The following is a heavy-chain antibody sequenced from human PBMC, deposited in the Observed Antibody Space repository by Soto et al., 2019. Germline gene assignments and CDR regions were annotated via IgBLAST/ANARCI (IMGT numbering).Heavy chain of an antibody. CDR2: IYHSGST. Sequence: TLSLTCAVSGGSISSSNWWSWVRQPPGKGLEWIGEIYHSGSTNYNPSLKSRVTISVDKSKNQFSLKLSSVTAADTAVYYCARVEYSSSSITMVRGVNFDYWGQGTLVTVSS. CDR3: ARVEYSSSSITMVRGVNFDY. CDR1: GGSISSSNW. J-gene: IGHJ4*02. D-gene: IGHD3-10*01. V-gene: IGHV4-4*02.